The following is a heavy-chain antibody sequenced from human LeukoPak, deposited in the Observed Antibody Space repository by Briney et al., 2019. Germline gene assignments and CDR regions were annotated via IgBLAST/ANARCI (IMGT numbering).Heavy chain of an antibody. CDR3: ARGVGSGYTDY. CDR2: INHGARA. J-gene: IGHJ4*02. D-gene: IGHD3-22*01. V-gene: IGHV4-34*01. Sequence: SETLSLTCAVYGESFKNYYFSWIRQSPGKGLEWIGEINHGARASYNPSLKSRVTISVDTSKNQFSLKLISVTAADTAVYYCARGVGSGYTDYWGQGALVTVSS. CDR1: GESFKNYY.